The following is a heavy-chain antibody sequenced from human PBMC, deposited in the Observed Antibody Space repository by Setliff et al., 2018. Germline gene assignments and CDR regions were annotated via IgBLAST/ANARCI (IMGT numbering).Heavy chain of an antibody. V-gene: IGHV3-15*01. CDR2: IKSKTDGGTT. D-gene: IGHD1-26*01. J-gene: IGHJ4*02. Sequence: GGSLRLSCAASGFTFSNAWMSWVRQAPGKGLEWVGRIKSKTDGGTTDYAAPVKGRFTISRDDSKNSLSLQMNSLKTEDTAVYYCAKVPNYISTTWSPDAYWGQGTLVTVSS. CDR1: GFTFSNAW. CDR3: AKVPNYISTTWSPDAY.